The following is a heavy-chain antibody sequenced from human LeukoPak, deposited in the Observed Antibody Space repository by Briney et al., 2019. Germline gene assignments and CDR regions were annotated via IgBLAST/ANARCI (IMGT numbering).Heavy chain of an antibody. J-gene: IGHJ1*01. CDR3: ARGDYGGWAEYFLH. CDR1: GGTFSTYS. D-gene: IGHD4-23*01. CDR2: IIPMFRAT. Sequence: SVNVSSKASGGTFSTYSINWVRQAPGQGLEWMGGIIPMFRATNYALSFQGRVTFTADESTSTAYMELSSLRAEDTAVYYCARGDYGGWAEYFLHWGQGTLVIVSS. V-gene: IGHV1-69*13.